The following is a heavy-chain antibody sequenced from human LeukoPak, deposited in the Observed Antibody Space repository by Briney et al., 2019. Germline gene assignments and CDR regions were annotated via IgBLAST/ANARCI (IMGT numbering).Heavy chain of an antibody. D-gene: IGHD3-3*01. J-gene: IGHJ4*02. CDR1: GFTFSDYY. V-gene: IGHV3-11*04. CDR3: ARDNSTTFWSVPTD. CDR2: ISSSGSTI. Sequence: PGGSLRLSCAASGFTFSDYYMSWIRQAPGKGLEWVSYISSSGSTIYYADSVKGRFTISRDNSKNTLYLQMNSLRVEDTAVYYCARDNSTTFWSVPTDWGQGTLVTVSS.